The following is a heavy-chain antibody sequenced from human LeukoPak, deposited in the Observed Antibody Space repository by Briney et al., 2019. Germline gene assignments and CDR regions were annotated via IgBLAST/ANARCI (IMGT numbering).Heavy chain of an antibody. CDR1: GGSISSYY. D-gene: IGHD6-13*01. CDR2: IYTSGST. CDR3: ARGYSSSWYGGDYYYMDV. J-gene: IGHJ6*03. Sequence: SETLSLTCTVSGGSISSYYWSWIRQPAGKGLEWIGRIYTSGSTNYNPSLKSRVTMSVDTSKNQFSLKLSSVTAADTAVYYCARGYSSSWYGGDYYYMDVWGKGTTVTVSS. V-gene: IGHV4-4*07.